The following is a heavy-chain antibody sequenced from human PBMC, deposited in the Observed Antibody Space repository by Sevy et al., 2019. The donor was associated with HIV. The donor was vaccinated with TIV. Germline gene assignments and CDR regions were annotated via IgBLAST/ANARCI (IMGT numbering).Heavy chain of an antibody. CDR3: ARLSCGGGGCYSAFDY. CDR2: IREDGSDK. J-gene: IGHJ4*02. Sequence: GGSLRLSCTASGFTFSAYWMTWVRQAPGKGLEWVASIREDGSDKKDVESVRGRLTISRDNAKNSLYMQMNSLRAEDTALYYCARLSCGGGGCYSAFDYWGQGTLVTVSS. V-gene: IGHV3-7*01. D-gene: IGHD2-15*01. CDR1: GFTFSAYW.